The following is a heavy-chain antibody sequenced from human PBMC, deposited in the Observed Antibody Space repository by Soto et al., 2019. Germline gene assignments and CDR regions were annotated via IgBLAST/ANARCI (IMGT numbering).Heavy chain of an antibody. V-gene: IGHV3-30-3*01. J-gene: IGHJ6*02. CDR2: ISYDGSNK. CDR3: ARDEKDYYYYYGMDV. CDR1: GCNLSDYV. Sequence: QGHSKTASGCNLSDYVRHWVRQERGKGLEWVAVISYDGSNKYYADSVKGRFTISRDNSKNTLYLQMNSLRAEDTAVYYCARDEKDYYYYYGMDVWGQGTTVTVSS.